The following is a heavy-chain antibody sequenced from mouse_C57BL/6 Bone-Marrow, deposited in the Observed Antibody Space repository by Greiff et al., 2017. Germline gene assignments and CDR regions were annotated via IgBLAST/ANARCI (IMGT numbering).Heavy chain of an antibody. Sequence: QVQLQQSGAELVKPGASVKLSCKASGYTFTSYWMHWVKQRPGQGLEWIGMIHPNSGSTNYNEKFKSKATLTVDKSSSTAYMQLSSLTSEDSAVYYCARWDYDEGAWFAYWGQGTLVTVSA. CDR3: ARWDYDEGAWFAY. CDR2: IHPNSGST. D-gene: IGHD2-4*01. J-gene: IGHJ3*01. CDR1: GYTFTSYW. V-gene: IGHV1-64*01.